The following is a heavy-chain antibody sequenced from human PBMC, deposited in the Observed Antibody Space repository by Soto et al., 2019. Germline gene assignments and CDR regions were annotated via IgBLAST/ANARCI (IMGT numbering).Heavy chain of an antibody. CDR3: AGDSDKYSNTRSRGRLDY. CDR1: GFTVSSNC. Sequence: EVQLVETGGGLIQPGGSLRLSCAASGFTVSSNCMSWVRQAPGRGLEWVSVIYSGGDTYYADSVKGRFTISRDSAGNTLYLQLNSLRAEDTAVYFCAGDSDKYSNTRSRGRLDYWGQGTLVTVSS. D-gene: IGHD6-13*01. CDR2: IYSGGDT. J-gene: IGHJ4*02. V-gene: IGHV3-53*02.